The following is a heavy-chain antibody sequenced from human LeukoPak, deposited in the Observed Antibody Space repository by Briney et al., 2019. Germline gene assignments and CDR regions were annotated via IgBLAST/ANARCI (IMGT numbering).Heavy chain of an antibody. J-gene: IGHJ4*02. CDR3: AREDSSGWYYFDY. CDR2: INSDGSST. D-gene: IGHD6-19*01. Sequence: GRSLRLSCAASGFTFSSYWMHWVRQAPGKGLVWVSRINSDGSSTSYADSVKGRFTISRDNAKNTLYLQMNSLRAEDTAVYYCAREDSSGWYYFDYWGQGTLVTVSS. V-gene: IGHV3-74*01. CDR1: GFTFSSYW.